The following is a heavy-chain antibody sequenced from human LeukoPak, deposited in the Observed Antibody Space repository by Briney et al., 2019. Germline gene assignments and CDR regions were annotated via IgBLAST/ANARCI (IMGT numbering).Heavy chain of an antibody. Sequence: GGSLRLSCAASGFTFSSYAMHWVRQAPGKGLEWVAVISYDGSNKYYADSVKGRFTISRDNSKNTLYLQMNSLRAEDTAVYYCAREQWLVDALDIWGQGTMVTVSS. V-gene: IGHV3-30-3*01. CDR1: GFTFSSYA. J-gene: IGHJ3*02. CDR3: AREQWLVDALDI. CDR2: ISYDGSNK. D-gene: IGHD6-19*01.